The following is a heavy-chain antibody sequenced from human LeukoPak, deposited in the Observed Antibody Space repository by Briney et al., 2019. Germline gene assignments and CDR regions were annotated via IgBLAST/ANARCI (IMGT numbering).Heavy chain of an antibody. V-gene: IGHV1-2*02. Sequence: ASVKVSCKASGYTFRGNYIHWLRQAPGQGLEWMGWIDANNGDTKSAQKFQGRVTMSRDTSISTAYMDLSSLSPDDAAVYYCARDPTSVTLYFFDCWGQGTLVTV. CDR3: ARDPTSVTLYFFDC. J-gene: IGHJ4*02. CDR2: IDANNGDT. CDR1: GYTFRGNY. D-gene: IGHD4-11*01.